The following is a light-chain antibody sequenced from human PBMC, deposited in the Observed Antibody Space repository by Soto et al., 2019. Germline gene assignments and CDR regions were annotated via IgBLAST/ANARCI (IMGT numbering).Light chain of an antibody. CDR3: SSYAGSNMVV. J-gene: IGLJ2*01. CDR1: XXDVGGYNY. Sequence: QSVLTQPPSASGSXGXXXXXXXTGTXXDVGGYNYVSWYQQHPGKAPKLMIYEVSKRPSGVPDRFSGSKSGNTASLTVSGLQAEDEADYYCSSYAGSNMVVFGGGTKLTVL. CDR2: EVS. V-gene: IGLV2-8*01.